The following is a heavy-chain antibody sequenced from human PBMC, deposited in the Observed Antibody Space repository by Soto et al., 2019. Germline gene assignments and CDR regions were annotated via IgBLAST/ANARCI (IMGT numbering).Heavy chain of an antibody. CDR2: ISYDGSNK. CDR1: GFTFSSYA. D-gene: IGHD3-3*01. CDR3: ARDSLDFWSGYMLGYFDY. V-gene: IGHV3-30-3*01. Sequence: PGGSLRLSCAASGFTFSSYAMHWVRQAPGKGLEWVAVISYDGSNKFYADSVKGRFTISRDNSKNTLYLQMNSLRAEDTAVYYCARDSLDFWSGYMLGYFDYWGQGTLVTVS. J-gene: IGHJ4*02.